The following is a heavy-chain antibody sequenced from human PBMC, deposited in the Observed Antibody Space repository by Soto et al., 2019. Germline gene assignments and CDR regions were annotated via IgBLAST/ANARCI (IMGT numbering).Heavy chain of an antibody. CDR2: IIPMSGTS. CDR3: AGGLSPAQYWIDGSCVNAFDI. D-gene: IGHD2-15*01. Sequence: QVQLVQSGPEVEKPGSSVKVSCKASGGTFSSYAMSWVRQAPGQGLEWMGGIIPMSGTSNYAQNFQGGVTISADETTNTAYMELSSLRSEATALYYCAGGLSPAQYWIDGSCVNAFDIWGQGTMVTVSS. V-gene: IGHV1-69*01. CDR1: GGTFSSYA. J-gene: IGHJ3*02.